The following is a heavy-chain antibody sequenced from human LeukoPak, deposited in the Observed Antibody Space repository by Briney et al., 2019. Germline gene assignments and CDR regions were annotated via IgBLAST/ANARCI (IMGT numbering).Heavy chain of an antibody. CDR2: INHRGST. CDR1: GGSFSGYY. V-gene: IGHV4-34*01. Sequence: PSETLSLTCAVYGGSFSGYYWSWIRQPPGKGLEWIGEINHRGSTNYNPSLKSRVTISVDASRNQFSLKLTSVTAADTAVFYYARGLDSSGDYWGQGTLVTVSS. J-gene: IGHJ4*02. CDR3: ARGLDSSGDY. D-gene: IGHD6-25*01.